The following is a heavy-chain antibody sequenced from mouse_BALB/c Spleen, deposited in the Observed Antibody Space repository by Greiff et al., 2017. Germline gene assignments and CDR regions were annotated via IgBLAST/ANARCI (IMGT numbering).Heavy chain of an antibody. V-gene: IGHV2-2*02. D-gene: IGHD2-13*01. J-gene: IGHJ3*01. Sequence: VKLMESGPGLVQPSQSLSITCTVSGFSLTSYGVHWVRQSPGKGLEWLGVIWSGGSTDYNAAFISRLSISKDNSKSQVFFKMNSLQANDTAIYYCARNGGTDCPFAYWGQGTLVTVSA. CDR1: GFSLTSYG. CDR3: ARNGGTDCPFAY. CDR2: IWSGGST.